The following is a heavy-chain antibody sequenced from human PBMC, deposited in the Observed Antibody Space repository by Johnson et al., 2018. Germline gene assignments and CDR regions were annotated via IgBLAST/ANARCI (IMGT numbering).Heavy chain of an antibody. J-gene: IGHJ3*02. CDR1: GGSISSGGYY. Sequence: QVQLQESGPGLVKPSQTLSLTCTVSGGSISSGGYYWSWIRQPAGKGLEWIGRMSNSGNTNYNPSLKSRVTISVDTSKTQFSLRLSSVTAADPAVYSCARAGLYSGSYRRPDAFHIWGQGTMVTVSS. CDR3: ARAGLYSGSYRRPDAFHI. D-gene: IGHD1-26*01. V-gene: IGHV4-61*02. CDR2: MSNSGNT.